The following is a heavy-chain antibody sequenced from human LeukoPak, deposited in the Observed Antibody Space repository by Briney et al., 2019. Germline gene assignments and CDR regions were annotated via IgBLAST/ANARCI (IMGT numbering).Heavy chain of an antibody. J-gene: IGHJ4*02. CDR1: GGSISSYY. Sequence: PSKTLSLTCTVSGGSISSYYWSWIRQPPGKGQEWIGYIYYSGSTNYNPSLNSRTTISVDTSTTQFSLTLSPVSAPDTAVYYCASGITMVRGVIANFDYWGQGTLVTVSS. CDR2: IYYSGST. D-gene: IGHD3-10*01. CDR3: ASGITMVRGVIANFDY. V-gene: IGHV4-59*01.